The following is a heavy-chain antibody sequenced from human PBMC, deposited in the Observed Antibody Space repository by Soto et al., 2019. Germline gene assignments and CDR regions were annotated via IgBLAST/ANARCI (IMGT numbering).Heavy chain of an antibody. CDR2: MSFDGSNE. Sequence: QVHSVESGGGVVQPGRSLRLSCAASGFTFSNYGMHWVRQAPGKGLEWLAVMSFDGSNEYYADSVQGRLTISRDNSKNTLYLQMNSLRTEDTAVYHCAKDAAVAFDIWGQGTMVTVSS. CDR1: GFTFSNYG. J-gene: IGHJ3*02. D-gene: IGHD2-15*01. V-gene: IGHV3-30*18. CDR3: AKDAAVAFDI.